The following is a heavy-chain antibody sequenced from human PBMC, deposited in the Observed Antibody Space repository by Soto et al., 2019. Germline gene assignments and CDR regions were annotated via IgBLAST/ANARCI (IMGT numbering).Heavy chain of an antibody. CDR3: ASRITVFGVVIPY. CDR1: GGSFSGYY. Sequence: SETLSLTCAVYGGSFSGYYWSWIRQPPGKGLEWIGEINHSGSTNYNPSLKSRVTISVDTSKNQFSLKLSSVTAADTAVYYCASRITVFGVVIPYWGQGXLVTVSS. J-gene: IGHJ4*02. D-gene: IGHD3-3*01. V-gene: IGHV4-34*01. CDR2: INHSGST.